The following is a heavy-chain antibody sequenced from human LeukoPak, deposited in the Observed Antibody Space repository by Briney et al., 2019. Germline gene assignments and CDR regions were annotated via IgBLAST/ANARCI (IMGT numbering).Heavy chain of an antibody. CDR2: IYTSGST. D-gene: IGHD3-10*01. J-gene: IGHJ5*02. CDR1: GGSIRSYY. V-gene: IGHV4-4*07. CDR3: ARGATMVRGVRDWFDP. Sequence: SETLSLTCTVSGGSIRSYYWSWIRQPAGKGLEWIGRIYTSGSTNYNPSLKSRVTISVDKSKNQFSLKLSSVTAADTAVYYCARGATMVRGVRDWFDPWGQGTLVTVSS.